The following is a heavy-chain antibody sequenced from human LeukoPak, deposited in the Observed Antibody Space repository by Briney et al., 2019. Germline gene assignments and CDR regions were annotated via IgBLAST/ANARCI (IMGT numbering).Heavy chain of an antibody. CDR2: ISYDGSNK. J-gene: IGHJ4*02. CDR3: AKSGYSGYDSGIDY. V-gene: IGHV3-30*18. D-gene: IGHD5-12*01. CDR1: GFTFSSYG. Sequence: GRSLRLSCAASGFTFSSYGMHWVRQAPGKGLEWVAVISYDGSNKYYADSVKGRFTISRDNSKNTLYLQMNSLRVEDTAVYYCAKSGYSGYDSGIDYWGQGTLVTVSS.